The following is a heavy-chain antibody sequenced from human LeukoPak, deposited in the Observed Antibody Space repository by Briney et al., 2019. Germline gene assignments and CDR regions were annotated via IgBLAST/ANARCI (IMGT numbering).Heavy chain of an antibody. Sequence: GGSLRLSCAASGFTVSSNYMSWVRQAPGKGLEWVSVIYGGGSTYYADSVKGRFTISRHNSKNTLYLQMNSLRAEDTAVYYCASRYYYDSSGYYPDDAFDIWGQGTMVTVSS. D-gene: IGHD3-22*01. CDR1: GFTVSSNY. CDR3: ASRYYYDSSGYYPDDAFDI. CDR2: IYGGGST. V-gene: IGHV3-53*04. J-gene: IGHJ3*02.